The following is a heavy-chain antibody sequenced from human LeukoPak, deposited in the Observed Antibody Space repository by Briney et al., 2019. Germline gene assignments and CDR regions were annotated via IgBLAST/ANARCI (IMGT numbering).Heavy chain of an antibody. D-gene: IGHD5-18*01. V-gene: IGHV4-34*01. CDR2: INHSGST. CDR3: ARAGIQLWLPFDY. CDR1: GGSSSGYY. Sequence: SETLSLTCAVYGGSSSGYYRSWIRQPPGKGLEWIGEINHSGSTNYNPSLKSRVTISVDTSKNQFSLKLSSVTAADTAVYYCARAGIQLWLPFDYWGQGTLVTVSS. J-gene: IGHJ4*02.